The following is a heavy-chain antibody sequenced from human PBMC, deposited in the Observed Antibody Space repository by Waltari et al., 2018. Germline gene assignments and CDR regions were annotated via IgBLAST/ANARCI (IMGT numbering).Heavy chain of an antibody. D-gene: IGHD3-16*01. J-gene: IGHJ6*03. CDR1: GYTFTSSD. CDR2: MNPNSGNT. Sequence: VKVSCKASGYTFTSSDINWVRHATGQGLEWMGWMNPNSGNTGYAQKFQGRVTITRNTSISTAYMELSSLRSEDTAVYYCARGRLFWDYYYYMDVWGKGTTVTVSS. CDR3: ARGRLFWDYYYYMDV. V-gene: IGHV1-8*03.